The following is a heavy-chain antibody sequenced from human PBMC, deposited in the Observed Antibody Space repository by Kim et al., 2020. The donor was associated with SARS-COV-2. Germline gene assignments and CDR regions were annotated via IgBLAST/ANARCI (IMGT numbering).Heavy chain of an antibody. CDR3: APYDSSGSVLS. Sequence: SVKVSCKASGVTFSSYAISWVRQAPGQGLEWMGRIIPILGIANYAQKFQGRVTITADKSTSTAYMELSSLRSEDTAVYYCAPYDSSGSVLSWGQGTLVTVSS. J-gene: IGHJ4*02. D-gene: IGHD3-22*01. CDR2: IIPILGIA. V-gene: IGHV1-69*04. CDR1: GVTFSSYA.